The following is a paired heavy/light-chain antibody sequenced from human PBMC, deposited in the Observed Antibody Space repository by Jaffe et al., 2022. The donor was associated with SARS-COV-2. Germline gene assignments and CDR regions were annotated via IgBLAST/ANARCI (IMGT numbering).Light chain of an antibody. CDR3: QKYNSAPET. V-gene: IGKV1-27*01. CDR2: AAS. J-gene: IGKJ1*01. Sequence: DIQMTQSPSSLSASVGDRVTITCRASQGISIYLAWYQQKPGKVPKLLIYAASTLQSGVPSRFSGSGSGTDFTLTISSLQPEDVATYYCQKYNSAPETFGQGTKVEIK. CDR1: QGISIY.
Heavy chain of an antibody. Sequence: VQLVQSGGGLIQPGGSLRLSCAASEFTVGNNYMSWVRQAPGKGLEWVSVVYSRGNTYYADSVKGRFTISRDSSKNTLYLQMDSLRAEDTAVYYCTAPGQAATGTGGYWGQGTLVTVSS. CDR2: VYSRGNT. D-gene: IGHD6-25*01. J-gene: IGHJ4*02. V-gene: IGHV3-53*01. CDR1: EFTVGNNY. CDR3: TAPGQAATGTGGY.